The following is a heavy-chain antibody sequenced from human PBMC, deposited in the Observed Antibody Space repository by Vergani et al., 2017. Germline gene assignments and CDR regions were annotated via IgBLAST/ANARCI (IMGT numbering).Heavy chain of an antibody. CDR2: ISYDGSNK. Sequence: VQLLESGGGLVQPGGSLRLSCAASGFTFSSYSMNWVRQAPGKGLEWVAVISYDGSNKYYADSVKGRFTISRDNSKNTLYLQMNSLRAEDTAVYYCAKDPLLSYWGQGTLVTVSS. V-gene: IGHV3-30*18. CDR3: AKDPLLSY. D-gene: IGHD2-15*01. J-gene: IGHJ4*02. CDR1: GFTFSSYS.